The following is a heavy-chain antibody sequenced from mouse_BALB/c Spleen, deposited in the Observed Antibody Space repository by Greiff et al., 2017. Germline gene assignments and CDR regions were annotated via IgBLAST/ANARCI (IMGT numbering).Heavy chain of an antibody. V-gene: IGHV5-17*02. CDR2: ISSGSSTI. J-gene: IGHJ4*01. CDR3: ARGGNDYHAMDY. Sequence: EVQLVESGGGLVQPGGSRKLSCAASGFTFSSFGMHWVRQAPEKGLEWVAYISSGSSTIYYADTVKGRFTISRDNPKNTLFLQMTSLRSEDTAMYYCARGGNDYHAMDYWGQGTSVTVSS. CDR1: GFTFSSFG.